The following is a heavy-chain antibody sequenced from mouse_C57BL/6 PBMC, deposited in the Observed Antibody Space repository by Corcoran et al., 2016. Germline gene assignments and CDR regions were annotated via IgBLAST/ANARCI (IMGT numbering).Heavy chain of an antibody. Sequence: QVQLQQPGAELVKPGASVKLSCKASGYTFTSYWMHWVKQRPGQGLEWIGMIHPNSGSTNYNEKFKSKATLTVDKSSSTAYMQLSSLTSEDSAVYYCARHYGSSYGDYYAMDYWGQGTSVTVSS. J-gene: IGHJ4*01. CDR3: ARHYGSSYGDYYAMDY. D-gene: IGHD1-1*01. CDR1: GYTFTSYW. V-gene: IGHV1-64*01. CDR2: IHPNSGST.